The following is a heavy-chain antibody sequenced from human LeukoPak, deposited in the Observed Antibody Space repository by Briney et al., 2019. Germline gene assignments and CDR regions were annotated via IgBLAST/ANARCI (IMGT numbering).Heavy chain of an antibody. V-gene: IGHV3-23*01. J-gene: IGHJ6*03. D-gene: IGHD6-13*01. CDR1: GFTFSNYA. CDR2: ISGSGGST. CDR3: AKTAISSSWYPHSDYYYYYMDV. Sequence: TGGSLRLSCAASGFTFSNYAMSWVRQAPGKGLEWVSAISGSGGSTYYADSVKGRFTISRDNSKNTLYLQMNSLRAEDTAVYYCAKTAISSSWYPHSDYYYYYMDVWGKGTTVTVSS.